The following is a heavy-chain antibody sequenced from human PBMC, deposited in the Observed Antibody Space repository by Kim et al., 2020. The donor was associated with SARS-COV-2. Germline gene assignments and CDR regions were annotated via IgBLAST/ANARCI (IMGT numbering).Heavy chain of an antibody. CDR2: IFYSGGT. CDR3: ARGLIPAATVPIFES. V-gene: IGHV4-59*02. D-gene: IGHD2-2*01. CDR1: GVSVSPFF. Sequence: SETLSLTCSVSGVSVSPFFWSWIRQPPGKGLEWIGFIFYSGGTDYNPSLRSRVTMSLDTSKNQLSLDLSSVTAADPAGYYCARGLIPAATVPIFESWGQGIKVPVSS. J-gene: IGHJ5*01.